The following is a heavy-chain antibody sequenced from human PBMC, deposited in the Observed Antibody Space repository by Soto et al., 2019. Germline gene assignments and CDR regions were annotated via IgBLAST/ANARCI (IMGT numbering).Heavy chain of an antibody. Sequence: QVQLQESGPGLVKPSQTLSLTCTVSGGSISSGGYYWSWIRQHPGKGLEWIGYIYYSGSTYYNPSLQRRVPISVDTAKNPFSLKLSSVTAADTAVYYCARDPKNKTRGNLTHWYFDLWGRGTLVTVSS. CDR2: IYYSGST. J-gene: IGHJ2*01. D-gene: IGHD2-15*01. CDR3: ARDPKNKTRGNLTHWYFDL. V-gene: IGHV4-31*03. CDR1: GGSISSGGYY.